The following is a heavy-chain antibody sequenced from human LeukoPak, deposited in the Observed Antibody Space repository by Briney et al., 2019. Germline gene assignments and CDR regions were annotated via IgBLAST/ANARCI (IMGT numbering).Heavy chain of an antibody. J-gene: IGHJ6*02. CDR2: LDPEDGKI. Sequence: ASVKVSCKVSGYSLTEVSIHWVRQSPGKGLEWMGGLDPEDGKIIYAQMFEDRVTMTEDTSRDIAYLELSSLRSDDTAVYYCATEIHYASGRFRAHAMDVWGQGTTVTVSS. CDR1: GYSLTEVS. CDR3: ATEIHYASGRFRAHAMDV. D-gene: IGHD2-2*01. V-gene: IGHV1-24*01.